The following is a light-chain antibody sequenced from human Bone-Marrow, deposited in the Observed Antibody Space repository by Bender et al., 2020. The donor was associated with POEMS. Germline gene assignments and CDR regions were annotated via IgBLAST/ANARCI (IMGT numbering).Light chain of an antibody. J-gene: IGLJ1*01. CDR3: QTWDARTGV. Sequence: SYELTQPPSVSVSPGQTATITCSGDKLEDKYTYWYQQRPGQSPVVVLYQDSKRPSGIPERFSGSNSGNTATLTISGTQAMDEADYYCQTWDARTGVFGTGTTLTVL. V-gene: IGLV3-1*01. CDR1: KLEDKY. CDR2: QDS.